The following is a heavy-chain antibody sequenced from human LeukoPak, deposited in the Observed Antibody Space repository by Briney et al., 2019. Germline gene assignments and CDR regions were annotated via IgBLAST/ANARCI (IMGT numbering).Heavy chain of an antibody. D-gene: IGHD6-13*01. V-gene: IGHV3-23*01. Sequence: GGSLRLSCVASGFTFSSYGMSWVRQAPGKGLEWVSAISGSGGSTYYADSVKGRFTISRDNSKNTLYLQMNSLRAEDTAVYYCAKESPEYSSSWETPDAFDIWGQGTMVTVSS. CDR3: AKESPEYSSSWETPDAFDI. CDR1: GFTFSSYG. CDR2: ISGSGGST. J-gene: IGHJ3*02.